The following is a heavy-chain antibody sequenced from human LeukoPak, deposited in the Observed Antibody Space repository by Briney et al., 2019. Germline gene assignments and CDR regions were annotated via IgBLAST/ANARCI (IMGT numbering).Heavy chain of an antibody. CDR2: INAGNGNT. J-gene: IGHJ4*02. CDR1: GYTFTNYG. Sequence: ASVKVSCKASGYTFTNYGISWVRQAPGQGLEWMGWINAGNGNTKYSQKFQGRVTITRDTSASTAYMELSSLRSEDTAVYYCARVTPYYDFDYWGQGTLVTVSS. D-gene: IGHD3-3*01. CDR3: ARVTPYYDFDY. V-gene: IGHV1-3*01.